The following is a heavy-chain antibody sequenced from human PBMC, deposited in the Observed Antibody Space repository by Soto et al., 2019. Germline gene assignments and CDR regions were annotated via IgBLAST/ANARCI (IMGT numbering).Heavy chain of an antibody. J-gene: IGHJ6*02. CDR1: GGTFSSYA. V-gene: IGHV1-69*01. Sequence: QVQLVQSGAEVKKPGSSVKVSCKASGGTFSSYAISWVRQAPGQGLEWMGGIIPIFGTANYAQKFQGRVTITADESTSTAYMELSRLRSEETGVYYCASQGITPVAGTRGGMDVWGQGTTVTVSS. CDR3: ASQGITPVAGTRGGMDV. D-gene: IGHD6-13*01. CDR2: IIPIFGTA.